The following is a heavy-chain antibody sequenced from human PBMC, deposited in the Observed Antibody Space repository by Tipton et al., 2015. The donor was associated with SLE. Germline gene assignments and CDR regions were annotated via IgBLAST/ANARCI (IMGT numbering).Heavy chain of an antibody. Sequence: TLSLTCTVSGASLSRGDDFWSWVRQQPGRGLEWIGEISHSGSTNYNPSLKSRVTISLDTSKNQFSLKLRSVTAADTAVYYCARGREREQWLAPQGFDFWGQGIRVTVSS. J-gene: IGHJ4*02. CDR1: GASLSRGDDF. CDR2: ISHSGST. D-gene: IGHD6-19*01. V-gene: IGHV4-34*01. CDR3: ARGREREQWLAPQGFDF.